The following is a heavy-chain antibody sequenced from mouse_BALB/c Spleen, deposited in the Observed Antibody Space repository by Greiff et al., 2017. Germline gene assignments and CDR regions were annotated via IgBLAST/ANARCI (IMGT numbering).Heavy chain of an antibody. Sequence: EVQRVESGGGLVQPGGSRKLSCAASGFTFSSFGMHWVRQAPEKGLEWVAYISSGSSTIYYADTVKGRFTISRDNPKNTLFLQMTSLRSEDTAMYYCATGGRGYWYFDVWGAGTTVTVSS. CDR1: GFTFSSFG. CDR3: ATGGRGYWYFDV. CDR2: ISSGSSTI. J-gene: IGHJ1*01. V-gene: IGHV5-17*02.